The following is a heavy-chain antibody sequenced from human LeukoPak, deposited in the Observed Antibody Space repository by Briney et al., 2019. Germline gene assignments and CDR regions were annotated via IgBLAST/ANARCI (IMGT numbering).Heavy chain of an antibody. Sequence: ASVKVSCKASGYTFTSYGISWVRQAPGQGLEWMGWISAYNGNTNYVQKLQGRVTMTTDTSTSTAYMELRSLRSDDTAVYYCARRAAGYSGYFYYFDYWGQGTLVTVSS. CDR2: ISAYNGNT. CDR1: GYTFTSYG. J-gene: IGHJ4*02. V-gene: IGHV1-18*01. D-gene: IGHD5-12*01. CDR3: ARRAAGYSGYFYYFDY.